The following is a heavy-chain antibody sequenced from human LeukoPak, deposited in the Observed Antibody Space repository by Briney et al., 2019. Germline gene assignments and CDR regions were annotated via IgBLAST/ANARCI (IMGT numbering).Heavy chain of an antibody. J-gene: IGHJ4*02. CDR2: ISSSSSYI. CDR3: AVTYYYDSSGYYDLYSFDY. D-gene: IGHD3-22*01. Sequence: GGSLRLSCAASGFTFSSYSMNWVRQAPGKGLEWVSSISSSSSYIYHADSVKGRFTISRDNAKNSLYLQMNSLRAEDTAVYYCAVTYYYDSSGYYDLYSFDYWGQGTLVTVSS. CDR1: GFTFSSYS. V-gene: IGHV3-21*01.